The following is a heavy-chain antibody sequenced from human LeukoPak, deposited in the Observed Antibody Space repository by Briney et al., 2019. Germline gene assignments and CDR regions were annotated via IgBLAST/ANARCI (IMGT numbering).Heavy chain of an antibody. J-gene: IGHJ4*02. Sequence: SETLSLTCTVSGGSISSYYWSWIRQPPGKGLEWIGYIYYSGSTNYNPSLKSRVTISVDTSKNQFSLKLSSVTAADTAVYYCARTGIAAAGDLFFDYWGQGTLVTVSS. V-gene: IGHV4-59*08. CDR2: IYYSGST. D-gene: IGHD6-13*01. CDR3: ARTGIAAAGDLFFDY. CDR1: GGSISSYY.